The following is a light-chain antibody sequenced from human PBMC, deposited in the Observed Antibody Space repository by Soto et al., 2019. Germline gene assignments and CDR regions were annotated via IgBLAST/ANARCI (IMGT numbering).Light chain of an antibody. V-gene: IGKV1-9*01. J-gene: IGKJ4*01. Sequence: IQLTQSPSSLPASVGDRVTITCRASQGITTYLAWYQQKPGKAPKLLIYAASALQSGVPSRFSGSGSGTDFTLTISRLEPDDFGLYYCHQYGNSPLTFGGGTKVE. CDR1: QGITTY. CDR3: HQYGNSPLT. CDR2: AAS.